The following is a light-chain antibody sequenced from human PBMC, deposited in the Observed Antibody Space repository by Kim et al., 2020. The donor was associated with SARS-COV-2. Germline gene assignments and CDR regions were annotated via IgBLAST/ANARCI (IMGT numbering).Light chain of an antibody. J-gene: IGLJ3*02. CDR3: NSRDSSGNRV. Sequence: SELTQDPAVSVALGQTVRITCQGDSLRSYYASWYQQKPGQAPVLVIYGKNNRPSGIPDRFSGSSSGNTASLTITGAQAEDEADYYCNSRDSSGNRVFGGG. CDR1: SLRSYY. CDR2: GKN. V-gene: IGLV3-19*01.